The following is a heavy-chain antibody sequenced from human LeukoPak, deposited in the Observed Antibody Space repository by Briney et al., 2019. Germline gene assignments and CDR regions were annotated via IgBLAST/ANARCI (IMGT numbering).Heavy chain of an antibody. CDR1: GYTFTSYD. CDR2: INPNSGGT. D-gene: IGHD2-2*01. Sequence: ASVKVSCKASGYTFTSYDINWVRQATGQGLEWMGWINPNSGGTNYAQKFQGRVTMTRDTSISTAYMELSRLRSDDTAVYYCAVWGYCSSTSCFGGFDPWGQGTLVTVSS. J-gene: IGHJ5*02. V-gene: IGHV1-2*02. CDR3: AVWGYCSSTSCFGGFDP.